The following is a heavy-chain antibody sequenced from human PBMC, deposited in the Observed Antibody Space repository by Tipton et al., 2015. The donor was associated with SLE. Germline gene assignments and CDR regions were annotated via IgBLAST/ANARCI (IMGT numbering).Heavy chain of an antibody. J-gene: IGHJ5*02. CDR1: GYAFTTYY. CDR2: INPSGDST. Sequence: QLVQSGPEAKKPGASVKVSCKAYGYAFTTYYIHWVRQAPGQRLEWMGIINPSGDSTNYAQRFQGRVTMTRDTSTSTVYMELSSMRSVDTAVYYCASGSLVTTYYDFLTSPGWFDPWGQGTLFTVS. D-gene: IGHD3-3*01. CDR3: ASGSLVTTYYDFLTSPGWFDP. V-gene: IGHV1-46*03.